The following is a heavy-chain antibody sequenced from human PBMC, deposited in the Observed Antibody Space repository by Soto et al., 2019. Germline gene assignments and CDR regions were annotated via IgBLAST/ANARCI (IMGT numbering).Heavy chain of an antibody. D-gene: IGHD1-26*01. J-gene: IGHJ5*02. CDR2: ISPDNGNR. CDR3: TSGGGALYRFDP. V-gene: IGHV1-18*01. CDR1: GYTITSSY. Sequence: QVQLVQSGPELRKPGASVKVSCKTSGYTITSSYVTWVRQAPGRGLEWVGWISPDNGNRNYAQKFQGRVTMTTDTSTSTVYMELRSLRLDDTAVYYFTSGGGALYRFDPWGQGTLVTVSS.